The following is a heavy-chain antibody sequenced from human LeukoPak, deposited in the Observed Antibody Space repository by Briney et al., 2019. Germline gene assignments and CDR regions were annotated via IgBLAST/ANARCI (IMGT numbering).Heavy chain of an antibody. Sequence: ASVKVSCKASGYTFTGYYMHWVRQAPGQGLEWMGWINPNRGGTNLAQKFQGRVIMTRDTSISTAYMEVTRLRSDDTAIYYCARLPRVHFDSWGQGTLVTVSS. CDR3: ARLPRVHFDS. CDR1: GYTFTGYY. J-gene: IGHJ4*02. CDR2: INPNRGGT. D-gene: IGHD2-8*01. V-gene: IGHV1-2*02.